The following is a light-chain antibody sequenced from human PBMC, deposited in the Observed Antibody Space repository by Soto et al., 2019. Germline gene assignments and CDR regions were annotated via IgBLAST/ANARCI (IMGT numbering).Light chain of an antibody. CDR2: GPS. CDR1: ESVGSN. V-gene: IGKV3D-15*01. J-gene: IGKJ4*01. Sequence: EIVLTQSPGTLSLSPGERATLSCRASESVGSNYLAWYQQKPGLAPRLLVYGPSTRATGIPDRFSGSGSGAEFTLTINSLQSEDFAVYYCQPYNNWPLTFGGGTKV. CDR3: QPYNNWPLT.